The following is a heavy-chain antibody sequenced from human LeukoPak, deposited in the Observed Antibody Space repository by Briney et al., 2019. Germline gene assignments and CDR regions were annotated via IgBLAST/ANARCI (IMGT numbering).Heavy chain of an antibody. CDR1: GGSISSYF. V-gene: IGHV4-4*07. Sequence: PSETLSLTCTVSGGSISSYFWTWIRQPAGKGLEWIGRIYSSGSTNYNPSLKSRVTMSVDTPKNQFSLKLSSVIAADTAVYYCARDLGYCPTTGCYQSRFDPWGQGTLVTVSS. J-gene: IGHJ5*02. CDR2: IYSSGST. CDR3: ARDLGYCPTTGCYQSRFDP. D-gene: IGHD2-2*01.